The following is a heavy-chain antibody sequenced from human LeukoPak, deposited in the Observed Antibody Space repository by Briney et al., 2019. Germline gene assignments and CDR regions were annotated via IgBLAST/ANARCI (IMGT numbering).Heavy chain of an antibody. J-gene: IGHJ4*02. V-gene: IGHV3-30*04. CDR2: ISYDGSNK. CDR1: GFTFSSYA. CDR3: AREAPGPTEGFDY. Sequence: GRSLRLSCAASGFTFSSYAMHWVRQAPGKGLEWVAVISYDGSNKYYADSVKGRFTISRDNSKNTLYLQMNSLRAEDTAVCYCAREAPGPTEGFDYWGQGTLVTVSS.